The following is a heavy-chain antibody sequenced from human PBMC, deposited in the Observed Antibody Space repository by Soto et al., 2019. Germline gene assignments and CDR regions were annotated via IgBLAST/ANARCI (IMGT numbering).Heavy chain of an antibody. J-gene: IGHJ4*02. CDR2: ISYDGSNK. V-gene: IGHV3-30-3*01. D-gene: IGHD6-19*01. CDR3: ARDRIAVAGSHFDY. CDR1: GFTFSSYA. Sequence: GGSLRLSCAASGFTFSSYAMHWVRQAPGKGLEWVAVISYDGSNKYYADSVKGRFTISRDNSKNTLYLQMNSLRAEDTAVYYCARDRIAVAGSHFDYWGQGTLVTVSS.